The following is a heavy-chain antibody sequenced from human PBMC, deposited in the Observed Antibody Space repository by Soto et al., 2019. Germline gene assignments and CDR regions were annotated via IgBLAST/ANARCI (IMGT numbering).Heavy chain of an antibody. CDR1: GYSFTSYG. D-gene: IGHD6-19*01. CDR2: ISTYNGDT. CDR3: ARGDSTGSPRGWFDP. Sequence: QVQLVQSVTEVKKPGASVQVSCKASGYSFTSYGINWVRQDPGQGLEWMGWISTYNGDTNYAQKFQGRVTMTTDTSTTTAYMELRRLTSDDTAVYFCARGDSTGSPRGWFDPWGQGTVVTVSS. J-gene: IGHJ5*02. V-gene: IGHV1-18*04.